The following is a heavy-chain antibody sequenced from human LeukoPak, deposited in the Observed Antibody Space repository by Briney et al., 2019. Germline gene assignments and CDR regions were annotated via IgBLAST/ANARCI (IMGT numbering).Heavy chain of an antibody. CDR2: ISGSGGST. CDR1: GFTFSSYA. V-gene: IGHV3-23*01. J-gene: IGHJ4*02. D-gene: IGHD1-26*01. Sequence: GGSLRLSCAVSGFTFSSYAMSGVRQAPGKGLEWVSAISGSGGSTYYADSVKGRFTISRDNSKNTLYLQMNSLRAEVSAVYFCAKPRRSSGSYTTDLDYWGQGTLVTVSS. CDR3: AKPRRSSGSYTTDLDY.